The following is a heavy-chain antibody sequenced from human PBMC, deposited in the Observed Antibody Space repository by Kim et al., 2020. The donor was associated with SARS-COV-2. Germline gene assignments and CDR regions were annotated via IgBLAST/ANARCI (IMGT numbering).Heavy chain of an antibody. Sequence: SQKFQGRVTITRDTSASTAYLELSSLRSEDTAVYYCARAVVVSYYGLDVWGQGTTVTVSS. D-gene: IGHD2-15*01. CDR3: ARAVVVSYYGLDV. J-gene: IGHJ6*02. V-gene: IGHV1-3*01.